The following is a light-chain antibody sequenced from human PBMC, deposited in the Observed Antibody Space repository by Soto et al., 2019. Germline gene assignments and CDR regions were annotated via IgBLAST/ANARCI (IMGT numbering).Light chain of an antibody. J-gene: IGLJ1*01. CDR1: RSDVGAYNY. Sequence: QSALTQPASVSGSPGQSITISCTGTRSDVGAYNYVSWYQQHPGKAPKLMIYDVSNRPSGVSNRFSGSKSGNTASLTISGLQGEDEADYYCNSFTSSSTYVFGTGTKLPVL. CDR2: DVS. CDR3: NSFTSSSTYV. V-gene: IGLV2-14*03.